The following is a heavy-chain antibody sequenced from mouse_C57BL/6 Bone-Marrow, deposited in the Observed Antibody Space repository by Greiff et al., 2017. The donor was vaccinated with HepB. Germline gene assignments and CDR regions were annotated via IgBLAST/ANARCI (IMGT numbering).Heavy chain of an antibody. J-gene: IGHJ2*01. Sequence: VQLQQPGAELVKPGASVKLSCKASGYTFTSYWMPWVKQRPGQGLEWIGMIHPNSGSTNYNEKFKSKATLTVDKSSSTAYMQLSSLTSEDSAVYYGARRRPYYYGSSLDYWGQGTTLTVSS. CDR2: IHPNSGST. CDR1: GYTFTSYW. D-gene: IGHD1-1*01. V-gene: IGHV1-64*01. CDR3: ARRRPYYYGSSLDY.